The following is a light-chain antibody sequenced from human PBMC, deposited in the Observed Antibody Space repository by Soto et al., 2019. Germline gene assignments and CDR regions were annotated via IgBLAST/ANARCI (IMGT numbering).Light chain of an antibody. CDR2: RNN. J-gene: IGLJ2*01. CDR3: AAWDDSLSGVV. CDR1: SSNIGSNY. Sequence: QCVLTQPPSASGTPGQRVTISCSGSSSNIGSNYVYWYQQLPGTAPKLLIYRNNQRPSGVPDRFSGSKSGTSASLAISGLRSEDEADYYCAAWDDSLSGVVFGGGTKLTVL. V-gene: IGLV1-47*01.